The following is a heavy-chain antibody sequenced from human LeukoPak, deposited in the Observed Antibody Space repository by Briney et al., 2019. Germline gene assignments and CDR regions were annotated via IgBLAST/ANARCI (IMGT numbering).Heavy chain of an antibody. D-gene: IGHD3-9*01. CDR1: GGSISSGGYY. V-gene: IGHV4-39*01. CDR3: ARRVDYDILTGYRDGWFDP. J-gene: IGHJ5*02. Sequence: SETLSLTCTVSGGSISSGGYYWGWIRQPPGKGLEWIGSIYYSGSTYYNPSLKSRVTISVDTSKNQFSLKLSSVTAADTAVYYCARRVDYDILTGYRDGWFDPWGQGTLVTVSS. CDR2: IYYSGST.